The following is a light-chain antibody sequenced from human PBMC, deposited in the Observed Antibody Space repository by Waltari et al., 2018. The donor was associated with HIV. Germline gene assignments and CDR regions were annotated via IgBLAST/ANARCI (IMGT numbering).Light chain of an antibody. CDR2: GAS. Sequence: DILLTQSPSTLSVSPGVRGTLSCRASQTVGLNFAWYQQRPGQPPKSLVYGASIRASGVSSRFSGSGSWTEFTLTITSVRSEDFAMYFCQQYDVWPLTFGGGTNVDLK. CDR1: QTVGLN. V-gene: IGKV3-15*01. CDR3: QQYDVWPLT. J-gene: IGKJ4*01.